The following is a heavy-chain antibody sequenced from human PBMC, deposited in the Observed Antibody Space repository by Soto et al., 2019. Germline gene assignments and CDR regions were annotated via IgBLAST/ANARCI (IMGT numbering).Heavy chain of an antibody. Sequence: ASVKVSCKASGYTFTSYDINWVRQATGQGLEWMGWMNPNSGNTGYAQKFQGRVTMTRNTSISTAYMELSSLRSGDTAVYYCARGTQGYCSGGSCYFRYNWFDPWGQGTLVTVSS. CDR2: MNPNSGNT. CDR3: ARGTQGYCSGGSCYFRYNWFDP. V-gene: IGHV1-8*01. J-gene: IGHJ5*02. D-gene: IGHD2-15*01. CDR1: GYTFTSYD.